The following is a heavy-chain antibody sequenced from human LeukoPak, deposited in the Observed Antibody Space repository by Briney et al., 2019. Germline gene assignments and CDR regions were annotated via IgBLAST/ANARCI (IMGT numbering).Heavy chain of an antibody. CDR1: GGSISSSSYY. D-gene: IGHD3-3*02. CDR2: FYYSGGT. Sequence: PSETLSLTCTVSGGSISSSSYYWGWIRQPPGKGLEWIGSFYYSGGTYYSPSLKSRLTISVDTSKNQFSLKVNSVTAADTAVYSCARYSSIRRLYYFDYWGQGTLVTVSS. CDR3: ARYSSIRRLYYFDY. V-gene: IGHV4-39*07. J-gene: IGHJ4*02.